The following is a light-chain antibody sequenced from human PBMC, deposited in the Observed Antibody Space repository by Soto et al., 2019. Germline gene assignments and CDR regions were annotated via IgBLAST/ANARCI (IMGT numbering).Light chain of an antibody. J-gene: IGKJ1*01. Sequence: EIVMTQSPATLSVSPGERATLSCRASQSVSSNLAWYQQKPGQAPRLLIYGASTRATGIPARFSGSGSGTKFTLTSSSLQSEDFAVSYCQQYNNWPRTFGQGTKVEI. V-gene: IGKV3-15*01. CDR2: GAS. CDR1: QSVSSN. CDR3: QQYNNWPRT.